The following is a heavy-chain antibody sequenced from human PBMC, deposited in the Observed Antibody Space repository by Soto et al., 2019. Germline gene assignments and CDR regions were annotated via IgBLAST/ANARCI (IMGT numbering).Heavy chain of an antibody. CDR1: GFTFSSYA. J-gene: IGHJ6*02. Sequence: EVQLVESGGGLVQPGGSLRLSCSASGFTFSSYAMHWVRQAPGKGLEYVSAISSNGGSTYYADSVKGRFTISRDNSKNTLYLQMSSLRAEDTAVYYCVKLDSSSSGEVYYYYGMDVWGQGTTVTVSS. CDR3: VKLDSSSSGEVYYYYGMDV. V-gene: IGHV3-64D*06. D-gene: IGHD6-6*01. CDR2: ISSNGGST.